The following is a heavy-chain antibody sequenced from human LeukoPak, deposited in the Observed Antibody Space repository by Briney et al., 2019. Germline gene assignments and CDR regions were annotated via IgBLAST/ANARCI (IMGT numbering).Heavy chain of an antibody. V-gene: IGHV4-30-2*01. D-gene: IGHD4-17*01. CDR3: ARDNHVDYEGAFDY. J-gene: IGHJ4*02. Sequence: PSETLSLTCAVSGGSISSGGYSWSWIRQPPGKGLEWIGYIYHSGSTYYNPSLKSRVTISVDRSKNQFSLKLSSVTAADTAVCYCARDNHVDYEGAFDYWGQGTLVTVSS. CDR1: GGSISSGGYS. CDR2: IYHSGST.